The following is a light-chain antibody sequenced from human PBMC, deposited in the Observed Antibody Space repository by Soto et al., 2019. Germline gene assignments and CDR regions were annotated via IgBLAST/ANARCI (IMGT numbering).Light chain of an antibody. CDR2: DVS. Sequence: QSVLTQPASVSGSPGQSITISCTGTSSDVGAYNYVSWYQQHPVKAPKLMTYDVSSRPSGISNRFSGSKSGNTASLTISGVQAEDEADYYCSSYASSSTVIFGGGTKVTVL. CDR3: SSYASSSTVI. CDR1: SSDVGAYNY. V-gene: IGLV2-14*01. J-gene: IGLJ2*01.